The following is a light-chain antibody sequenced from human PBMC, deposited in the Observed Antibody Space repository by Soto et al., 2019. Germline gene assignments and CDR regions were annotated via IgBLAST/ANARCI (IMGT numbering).Light chain of an antibody. J-gene: IGKJ5*01. CDR1: PGIINY. CDR3: QQYGSSPRT. Sequence: DIQMTQSPSSLSASVGDRVTITCRASPGIINYLAWYQQKPWKVPKLLIYAASTLQSGVPSRFSGSGSGTDFTLTISRLEPEDFAVYYCQQYGSSPRTFGQGTRLEI. CDR2: AAS. V-gene: IGKV1-27*01.